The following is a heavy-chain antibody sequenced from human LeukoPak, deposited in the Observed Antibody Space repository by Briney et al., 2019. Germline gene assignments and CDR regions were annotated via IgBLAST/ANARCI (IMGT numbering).Heavy chain of an antibody. V-gene: IGHV3-21*01. J-gene: IGHJ4*02. D-gene: IGHD2/OR15-2a*01. CDR1: GFTFSSYS. CDR3: ARDSQATGLSWY. CDR2: ISSSSSYI. Sequence: GGSLRLSCAASGFTFSSYSMNWVRQAPGKGLEWVSSISSSSSYIYYADSVKGRFTISRDNAKNSLYLQMNSLRAEDTAVYYCARDSQATGLSWYWGQGTLVTVSS.